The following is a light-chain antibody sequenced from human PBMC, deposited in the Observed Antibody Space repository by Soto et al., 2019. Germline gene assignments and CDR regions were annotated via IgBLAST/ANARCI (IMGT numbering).Light chain of an antibody. Sequence: LKQSPRTLSLSTGERATRSCRASESVSSNYFGWYQQKPGQAPRLLIYGASSRATGVPDRFSGSGSGTDFTLTISRVEPEDFAVYYCQQYGTSRAFGQGTKVDIK. CDR2: GAS. CDR3: QQYGTSRA. J-gene: IGKJ1*01. CDR1: ESVSSNY. V-gene: IGKV3-20*01.